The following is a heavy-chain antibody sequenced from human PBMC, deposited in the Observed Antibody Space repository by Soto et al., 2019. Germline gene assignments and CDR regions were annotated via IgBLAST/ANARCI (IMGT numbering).Heavy chain of an antibody. CDR3: ARLYCSGGSCSDY. V-gene: IGHV3-74*01. CDR1: GFTFSSYW. D-gene: IGHD2-15*01. J-gene: IGHJ4*02. Sequence: EVQLVESGGGLVQPGGSLRLSCEGSGFTFSSYWMHWVRQAPGKGLVWVSRMSSDGSSIGYVDSVKGRFIISRDNAKNTLYLQMKSLRAEDTAVYFCARLYCSGGSCSDYWGQGTLVTVSS. CDR2: MSSDGSSI.